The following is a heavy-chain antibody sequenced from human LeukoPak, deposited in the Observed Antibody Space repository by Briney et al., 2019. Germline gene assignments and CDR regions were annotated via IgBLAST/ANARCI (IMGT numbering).Heavy chain of an antibody. CDR1: GGSISSYY. J-gene: IGHJ4*02. V-gene: IGHV4-59*12. CDR2: MYYTGTT. Sequence: SETLSLTCTVSGGSISSYYWSWIRQPPGKGLEGIGYMYYTGTTNYNPSLKSRVTISVDRSKNQFSLKLSSVTAADTAVYYCARCIAADEAIDYWGQGTLVTVSS. D-gene: IGHD6-13*01. CDR3: ARCIAADEAIDY.